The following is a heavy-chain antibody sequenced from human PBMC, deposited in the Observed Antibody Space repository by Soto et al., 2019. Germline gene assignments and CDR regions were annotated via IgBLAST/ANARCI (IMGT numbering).Heavy chain of an antibody. V-gene: IGHV1-69*01. CDR2: ILPIFGRT. J-gene: IGHJ4*02. CDR3: ATGGRGYSYAPRFYFEY. D-gene: IGHD5-18*01. Sequence: QVQLVQSGAELKKPGSPGRVTGKAPGAFFGSKVISWVRQAPGKGLEWMGGILPIFGRTNYAQKFQGRVTITADESTRTAYMELSSLKSEDTAVYYCATGGRGYSYAPRFYFEYWGQGTLVTVSS. CDR1: GAFFGSKV.